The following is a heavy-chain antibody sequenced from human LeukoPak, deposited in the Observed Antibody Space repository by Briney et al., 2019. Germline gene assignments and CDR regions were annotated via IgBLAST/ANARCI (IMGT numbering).Heavy chain of an antibody. Sequence: PGGSLRLSCAASGFTVSSNYMSWVRQAPGKGLEWVSLIYSGGSTYYADSAKGRFTISRDNSKNTLYLQMNCLRAEDTAIYYCAREPKGTFGPEDYWGQGTLVTVSS. J-gene: IGHJ4*02. V-gene: IGHV3-66*01. CDR2: IYSGGST. D-gene: IGHD3-3*02. CDR3: AREPKGTFGPEDY. CDR1: GFTVSSNY.